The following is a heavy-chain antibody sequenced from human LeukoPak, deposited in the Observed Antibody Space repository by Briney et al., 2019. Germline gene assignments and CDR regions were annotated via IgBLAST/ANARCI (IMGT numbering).Heavy chain of an antibody. CDR3: ARDLQVSYGSGSLGY. J-gene: IGHJ4*02. V-gene: IGHV3-74*01. Sequence: PGGSLRLSCAASGFTFSSYRMHWVRQAPGKGLVWVSRINSDGSSTNYADSVKGRFTISRDNAKNTLYLQMNSLRAEDTAVYYCARDLQVSYGSGSLGYWGQGTLVTVSS. CDR2: INSDGSST. D-gene: IGHD3-10*01. CDR1: GFTFSSYR.